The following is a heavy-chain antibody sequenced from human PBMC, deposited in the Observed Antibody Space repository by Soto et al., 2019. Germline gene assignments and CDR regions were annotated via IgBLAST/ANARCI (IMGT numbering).Heavy chain of an antibody. J-gene: IGHJ4*02. V-gene: IGHV4-59*08. CDR3: ARHRWRGGWGY. CDR2: IYYSGST. Sequence: QVQLQESGPGLVKPSETLSLTCTVSGGSIRSYYWSWIRQPPGKGLEWIGYIYYSGSTNYNPSLKSRVTISVDTSKNQFSLKLSSVTAADTAVYYCARHRWRGGWGYWGQGTLVTVSS. D-gene: IGHD3-16*01. CDR1: GGSIRSYY.